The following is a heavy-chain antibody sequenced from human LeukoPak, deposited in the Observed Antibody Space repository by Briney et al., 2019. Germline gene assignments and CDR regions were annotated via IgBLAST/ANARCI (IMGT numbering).Heavy chain of an antibody. Sequence: SETLSLTCTVSGGSISSYYWSWIRQPPGKGLEWIGYIYYGGSTNYNPSLKSRVIISVDTSKNQFSLKLSSVTAADTAVYYCARVDRGRYFDWLPFDYWGQGTLVTVSS. V-gene: IGHV4-59*01. CDR3: ARVDRGRYFDWLPFDY. CDR2: IYYGGST. D-gene: IGHD3-9*01. CDR1: GGSISSYY. J-gene: IGHJ4*02.